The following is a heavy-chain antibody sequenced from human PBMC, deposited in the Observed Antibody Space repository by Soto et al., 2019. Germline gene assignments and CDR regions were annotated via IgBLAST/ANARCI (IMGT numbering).Heavy chain of an antibody. V-gene: IGHV3-74*01. CDR2: INSDGSST. Sequence: EVQLVESGGGLVQPGGSLRLSCAASGFTFSSYWMHWVRQAPGKGLVWVSRINSDGSSTSYADSVKGRFTISRDNAKNTLYLQMNSLRAEDTAVYYCASGGAGEWFGELWGFFQHWGQGTLVTVSS. CDR1: GFTFSSYW. CDR3: ASGGAGEWFGELWGFFQH. J-gene: IGHJ1*01. D-gene: IGHD3-10*01.